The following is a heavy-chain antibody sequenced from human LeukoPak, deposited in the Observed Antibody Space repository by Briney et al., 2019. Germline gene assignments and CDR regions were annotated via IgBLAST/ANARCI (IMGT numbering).Heavy chain of an antibody. J-gene: IGHJ6*03. Sequence: GGSLRLSCAASGFTFSSYWMSWVRQAPGKGLEWVAYIKHDGSDKYHVDSVKGRFTISRDNSKNSLYLQMNSLRADDTAVYYCARARRPDGVVPAARYMDVRGKGTTVTVSS. CDR2: IKHDGSDK. CDR1: GFTFSSYW. V-gene: IGHV3-7*01. CDR3: ARARRPDGVVPAARYMDV. D-gene: IGHD2-2*01.